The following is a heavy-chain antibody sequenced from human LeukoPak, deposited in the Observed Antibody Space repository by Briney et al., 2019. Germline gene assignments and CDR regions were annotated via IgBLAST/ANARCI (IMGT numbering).Heavy chain of an antibody. CDR3: ARVDSSGYLFPDY. Sequence: GESLKISCKASGYSFSIYWIAWVRQMPGKGLEWMGIIYPRDSDTKYSPSLQGQVTISADKSISTAYLQWSSLKASDTAMYYCARVDSSGYLFPDYWGQGTLVTVSS. V-gene: IGHV5-51*01. D-gene: IGHD3-22*01. CDR1: GYSFSIYW. CDR2: IYPRDSDT. J-gene: IGHJ4*02.